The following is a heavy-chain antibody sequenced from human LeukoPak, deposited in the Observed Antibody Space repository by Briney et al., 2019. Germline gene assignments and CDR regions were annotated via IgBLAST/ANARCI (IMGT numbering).Heavy chain of an antibody. CDR2: INPNSGGT. CDR1: RYTFTDYY. J-gene: IGHJ4*02. Sequence: ASVKVSCKASRYTFTDYYMHWVRQAPGQGLEWMGWINPNSGGTNYAQKFQGRVTMTRDTSIRTAYMEPSSLRSDDTAMYYCASGASAFDYWGQGTLVTVSS. V-gene: IGHV1-2*02. D-gene: IGHD3-16*01. CDR3: ASGASAFDY.